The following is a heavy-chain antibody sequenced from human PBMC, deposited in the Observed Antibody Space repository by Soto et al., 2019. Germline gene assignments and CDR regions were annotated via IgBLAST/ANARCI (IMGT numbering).Heavy chain of an antibody. D-gene: IGHD5-12*01. Sequence: SVKVSCKXSGGTFNNYPITWVRQAPGQGLEWMGGSIPIFGTANYAQKFQGRVTISVDESTSTAYMELSSLRSEDTAVYYCARGRGYSGDDHYYYFDMDVWGQGTTVTVSS. CDR2: SIPIFGTA. J-gene: IGHJ6*02. CDR1: GGTFNNYP. CDR3: ARGRGYSGDDHYYYFDMDV. V-gene: IGHV1-69*13.